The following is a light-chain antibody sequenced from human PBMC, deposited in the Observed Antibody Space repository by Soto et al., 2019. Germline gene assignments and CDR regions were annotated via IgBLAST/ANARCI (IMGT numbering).Light chain of an antibody. Sequence: DIQKTQSPSTLSASIGDTVAITCRTSQSVDAWLAWYQHKAGKAPKLLIYRASSLATGVPSRFSGSGSGTAFTLTITSLQPDDFATYYCQHYNDYSRVFGQGTQVEIK. CDR1: QSVDAW. CDR3: QHYNDYSRV. CDR2: RAS. J-gene: IGKJ1*01. V-gene: IGKV1-5*03.